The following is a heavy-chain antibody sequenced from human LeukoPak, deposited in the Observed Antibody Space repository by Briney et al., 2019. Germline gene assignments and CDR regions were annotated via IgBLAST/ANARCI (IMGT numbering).Heavy chain of an antibody. CDR1: GFSLRTSGVG. D-gene: IGHD4-23*01. CDR2: ICWDDDK. J-gene: IGHJ4*02. Sequence: ESGPTLVNATQTLTLTCTFSGFSLRTSGVGVGWIRQPPGKALEWLALICWDDDKRYSPSLKSRVTISKDTSKDQVVLTMNNMDPVDTATYYCAHTVDGVYDYWGQGTLVTVSS. V-gene: IGHV2-5*02. CDR3: AHTVDGVYDY.